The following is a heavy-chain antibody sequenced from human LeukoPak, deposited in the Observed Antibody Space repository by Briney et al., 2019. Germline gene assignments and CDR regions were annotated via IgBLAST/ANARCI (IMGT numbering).Heavy chain of an antibody. D-gene: IGHD6-19*01. CDR1: GGSISNFY. CDR3: ARDRSSGWFLVNAFDI. J-gene: IGHJ3*02. V-gene: IGHV4-4*07. CDR2: IYTSGST. Sequence: PSETLSLTCTVSGGSISNFYWSWIRQPAGKGLEWIGRIYTSGSTNYNPSLKSRVTMSVDTSKNQFSLNLSSVTAADTAVYYCARDRSSGWFLVNAFDIWGQGIMVTVSS.